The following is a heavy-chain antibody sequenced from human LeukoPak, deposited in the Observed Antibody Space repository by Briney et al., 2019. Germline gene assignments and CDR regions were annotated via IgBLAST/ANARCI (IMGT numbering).Heavy chain of an antibody. J-gene: IGHJ3*02. D-gene: IGHD5-18*01. CDR3: ARAPPSSGYSYHFDI. CDR1: GFTFSNYW. V-gene: IGHV3-74*01. CDR2: IYRDGTGT. Sequence: GGSLRLSCAASGFTFSNYWMHWVRQAPGKGLVWVSRIYRDGTGTVYAGSVKGRFTISRDNAKNTPYLQMNSLRVEDTAVYYCARAPPSSGYSYHFDIWGQGTMVTVSS.